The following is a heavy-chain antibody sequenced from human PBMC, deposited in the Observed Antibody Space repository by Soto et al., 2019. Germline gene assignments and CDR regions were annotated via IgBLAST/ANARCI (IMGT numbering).Heavy chain of an antibody. J-gene: IGHJ4*02. CDR2: ISGDGVYT. CDR1: GFTFSNYA. V-gene: IGHV3-23*01. Sequence: GSLRLSCAASGFTFSNYAMTWVRQAPGKGLEWVSAISGDGVYTYYADSVKGRFTTSRDNSKTTLYLQLSSLRSEDTAVYYCAKNRMTGQAHYEFWGQGTPVTVSS. D-gene: IGHD3-16*01. CDR3: AKNRMTGQAHYEF.